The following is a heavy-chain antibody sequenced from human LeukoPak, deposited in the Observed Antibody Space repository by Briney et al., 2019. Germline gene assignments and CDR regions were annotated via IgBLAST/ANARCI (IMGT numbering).Heavy chain of an antibody. Sequence: PGGSLRLSCAASGFTFSDHYMDWVRQAPGKGLEWVSVIYSGGSTYYADSVKGRFTISRDNSKNTLYLQMNSLRAEDTAVYYCARGLKTLHYFDYWGQGALVTVSS. CDR1: GFTFSDHY. D-gene: IGHD4-23*01. J-gene: IGHJ4*02. CDR3: ARGLKTLHYFDY. V-gene: IGHV3-66*01. CDR2: IYSGGST.